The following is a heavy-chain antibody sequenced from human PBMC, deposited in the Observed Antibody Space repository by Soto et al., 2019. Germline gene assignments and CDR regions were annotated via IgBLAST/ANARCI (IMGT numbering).Heavy chain of an antibody. CDR1: GFTFRNYA. CDR3: AKDAISGDGIWLMDS. V-gene: IGHV3-23*01. Sequence: AGSLRLSCAASGFTFRNYAMTWARLSPGKGLAWVSSLLRSGSSAYYADSVRGRFTIPSVTSANSLYLQMDNLRAEDTAIYYCAKDAISGDGIWLMDSWGQGTAVTVSS. J-gene: IGHJ5*02. D-gene: IGHD4-17*01. CDR2: LLRSGSSA.